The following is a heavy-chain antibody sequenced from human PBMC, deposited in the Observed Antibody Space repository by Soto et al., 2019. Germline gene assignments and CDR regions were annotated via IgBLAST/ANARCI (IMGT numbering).Heavy chain of an antibody. J-gene: IGHJ4*02. V-gene: IGHV1-69*02. CDR2: VNPILSMS. CDR1: GDTFNFYS. Sequence: QVQLVQSGAEVKSAGSSVKVSCKASGDTFNFYSINWVRQAPGLGLEWVGRVNPILSMSNYAQRFQGRVTMPADKSTGTAYMELRRLRSEDTAIYYWASNYGSGDRAVDSWGQGALVTVSS. CDR3: ASNYGSGDRAVDS. D-gene: IGHD3-10*01.